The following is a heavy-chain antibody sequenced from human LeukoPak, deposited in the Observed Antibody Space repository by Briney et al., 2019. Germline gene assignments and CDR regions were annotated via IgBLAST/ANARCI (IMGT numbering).Heavy chain of an antibody. CDR3: ARAGGGLDY. V-gene: IGHV1-2*02. CDR2: INPNSGGT. Sequence: GASVKVSCTASGYTFTGDYMHWVRQAPGQGLEWMGWINPNSGGTNYTQKFQGRVTMTRDTSISTAYMELSRLTSDDTAVYYCARAGGGLDYWGQGTLVTVSS. CDR1: GYTFTGDY. J-gene: IGHJ4*02. D-gene: IGHD2-15*01.